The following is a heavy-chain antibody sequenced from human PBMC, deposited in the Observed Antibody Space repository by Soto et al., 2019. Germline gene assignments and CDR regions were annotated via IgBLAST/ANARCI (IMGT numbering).Heavy chain of an antibody. J-gene: IGHJ1*01. CDR2: IGGRGDIT. CDR1: GLTSKNYA. Sequence: EVQLLESGGGLVQPGGFLRLSCATSGLTSKNYAMSWVRQAPGKGLEWVSSIGGRGDITYYAESVQGRFTISRDISNNAQYLHMNSLRVDDTAIYYCANYYDSSGYPHGFFQHWGQGTLVTVSS. CDR3: ANYYDSSGYPHGFFQH. D-gene: IGHD3-22*01. V-gene: IGHV3-23*01.